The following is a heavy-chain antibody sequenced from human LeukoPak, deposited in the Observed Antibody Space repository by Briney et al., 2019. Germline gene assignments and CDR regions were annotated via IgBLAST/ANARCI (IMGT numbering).Heavy chain of an antibody. CDR2: ISIYNGNT. V-gene: IGHV1-18*01. D-gene: IGHD2-8*01. CDR3: ARDRGYCTNAVCPADY. Sequence: GASVKVSCKTSGYTFTVYGFNWVRHAPGQGLEWMGWISIYNGNTNFAQKLQGRVTMTTDTSTSTAYMELRSLRSDDTAVYYCARDRGYCTNAVCPADYWGQGTLVTVSS. CDR1: GYTFTVYG. J-gene: IGHJ4*02.